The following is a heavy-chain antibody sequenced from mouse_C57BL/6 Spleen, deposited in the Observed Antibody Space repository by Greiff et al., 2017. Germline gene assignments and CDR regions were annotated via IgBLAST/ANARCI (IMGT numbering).Heavy chain of an antibody. CDR2: IDPEAGET. J-gene: IGHJ1*03. V-gene: IGHV14-2*01. CDR3: ARPNDYEGYFDV. CDR1: GFNITDYY. Sequence: EVQLQQSGAELVKPGASVKLSCTASGFNITDYYMHWVKQRTEQGLEWIGRIDPEAGETKYAPTFQGKATMTADTSSNTAYLQLSSLTSEDTAVYYCARPNDYEGYFDVWGTGTTVTVAS. D-gene: IGHD2-4*01.